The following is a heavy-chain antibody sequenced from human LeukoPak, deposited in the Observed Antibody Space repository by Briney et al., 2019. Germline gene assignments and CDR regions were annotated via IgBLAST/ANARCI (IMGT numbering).Heavy chain of an antibody. CDR2: IGIRGDT. CDR1: GFTFIDYD. Sequence: GGSLRLSCAASGFTFIDYDMHWVREVIGKGLEWVSAIGIRGDTHYSGSVKGRFTISRENAESSLYLQMNSLRAEDTAVYYCARGGIQVSGIDEFDYWGQGTLVTVSS. D-gene: IGHD6-19*01. CDR3: ARGGIQVSGIDEFDY. J-gene: IGHJ4*02. V-gene: IGHV3-13*01.